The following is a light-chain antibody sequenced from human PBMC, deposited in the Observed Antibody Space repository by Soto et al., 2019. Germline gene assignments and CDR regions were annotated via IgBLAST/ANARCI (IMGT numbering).Light chain of an antibody. Sequence: DIQMTQSPSTLSASVGDRVTITCRASQSTNSWLAWSQQKPGKAPKLLIYKASSLESGVPSRFSGSGSGTEFTLTISSLQPDDFATYYCQQYNSYSGTFGQGTKVEIK. CDR2: KAS. CDR3: QQYNSYSGT. CDR1: QSTNSW. J-gene: IGKJ1*01. V-gene: IGKV1-5*03.